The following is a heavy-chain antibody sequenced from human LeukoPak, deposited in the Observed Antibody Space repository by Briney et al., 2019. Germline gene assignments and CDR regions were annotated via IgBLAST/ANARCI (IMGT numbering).Heavy chain of an antibody. CDR2: IIPIFGTA. D-gene: IGHD6-13*01. CDR1: GYTFTSYD. CDR3: ARDSSSWLPSWFDP. J-gene: IGHJ5*02. V-gene: IGHV1-69*05. Sequence: ASVKVSCKASGYTFTSYDINWVRQAPGQGLEWMGGIIPIFGTANYAQKFQGRVTITTDESTSTAYMELSSLRSEDTAVYYCARDSSSWLPSWFDPWGQGTLVTVSS.